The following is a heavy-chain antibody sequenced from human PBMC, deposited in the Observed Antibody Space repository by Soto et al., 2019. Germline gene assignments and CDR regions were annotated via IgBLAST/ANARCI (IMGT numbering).Heavy chain of an antibody. V-gene: IGHV3-73*01. Sequence: EVQLVESGGGLVQPGGSLKLSCAASGFTFSGSAIHWVRQASGKGLEWVGRIRSKGNNYATAYGASLKGRFTISRDDSKNTAYLQMNSLNTEDTAVYYCSRQASDFWSGKPQYYMDVWGKGTTVTFSS. CDR3: SRQASDFWSGKPQYYMDV. J-gene: IGHJ6*03. CDR2: IRSKGNNYAT. D-gene: IGHD3-3*01. CDR1: GFTFSGSA.